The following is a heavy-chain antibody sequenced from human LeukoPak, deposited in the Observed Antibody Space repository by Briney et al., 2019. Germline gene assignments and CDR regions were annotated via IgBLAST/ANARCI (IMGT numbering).Heavy chain of an antibody. J-gene: IGHJ4*02. D-gene: IGHD4-17*01. CDR2: IIPMLGAA. Sequence: SVKVSCKASGGTFSSYAINWVRQAPGQGLEWMGGIIPMLGAANSAQKFRGRVTITTEESTSTAYMELSSLRSEDTAVYYSARRPVATTGWRAYGSALSTPSDYWGQGTLATVYS. V-gene: IGHV1-69*05. CDR1: GGTFSSYA. CDR3: ARRPVATTGWRAYGSALSTPSDY.